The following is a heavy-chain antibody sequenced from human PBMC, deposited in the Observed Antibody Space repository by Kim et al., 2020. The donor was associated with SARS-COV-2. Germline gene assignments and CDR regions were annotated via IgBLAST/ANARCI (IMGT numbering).Heavy chain of an antibody. CDR1: GFSLSTSGMC. D-gene: IGHD6-13*01. CDR3: ARILWDSSWEGGGYYYGMDV. J-gene: IGHJ6*02. CDR2: IDWDDDK. V-gene: IGHV2-70*01. Sequence: SGPTLVKPTQTLTLTCTFSGFSLSTSGMCVSWIRQPPGKALEWLALIDWDDDKYYSTSLKTRLTISKDTSKNQVVLTMTNMDPVDTATYYCARILWDSSWEGGGYYYGMDVWGQGTTVTVSS.